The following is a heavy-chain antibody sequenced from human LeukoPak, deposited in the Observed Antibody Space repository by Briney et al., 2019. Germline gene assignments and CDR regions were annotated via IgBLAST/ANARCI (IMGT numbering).Heavy chain of an antibody. Sequence: SETLSLTCAVYGGSFSGYYWSWIRQPPGKGLEWIGEINHNGSTNYNPSLKSRVTISVDTSKNQFFLKLSSVTAADTAVYYCARGLPTWATGQDYYYYYYMDVWGKGTTVTVSS. D-gene: IGHD2/OR15-2a*01. CDR1: GGSFSGYY. CDR3: ARGLPTWATGQDYYYYYYMDV. CDR2: INHNGST. V-gene: IGHV4-34*01. J-gene: IGHJ6*03.